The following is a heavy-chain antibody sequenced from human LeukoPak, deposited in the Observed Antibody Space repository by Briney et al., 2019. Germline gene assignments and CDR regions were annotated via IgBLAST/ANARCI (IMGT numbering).Heavy chain of an antibody. Sequence: SETLSLTCTVSGGSISSYYWSWIRQPAGKGLECIGRIYTSGSTNYNPSLKSRVTMSVDTSKNQFSLKLTSVTAADTAVYYCALGNCPTTSCYPGVAFDIWGQGTMVTVSS. V-gene: IGHV4-4*07. CDR3: ALGNCPTTSCYPGVAFDI. D-gene: IGHD2-2*01. CDR1: GGSISSYY. CDR2: IYTSGST. J-gene: IGHJ3*02.